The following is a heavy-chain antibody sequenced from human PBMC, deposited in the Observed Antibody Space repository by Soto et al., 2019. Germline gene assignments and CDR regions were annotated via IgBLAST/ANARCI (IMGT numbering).Heavy chain of an antibody. CDR2: IKQDGSEK. Sequence: EVQLVESGGGLVQPGGSLRLSCAASGFTFSSYWMSWVRQAPGKGLEWVANIKQDGSEKYYVDSVKGRFTISRDNAKNSLYLQMNSLRAEDTAVYYCARDKILGYCSGGSCYRLRTPGEGPYYYYGMDVW. CDR1: GFTFSSYW. D-gene: IGHD2-15*01. CDR3: ARDKILGYCSGGSCYRLRTPGEGPYYYYGMDV. V-gene: IGHV3-7*05. J-gene: IGHJ6*01.